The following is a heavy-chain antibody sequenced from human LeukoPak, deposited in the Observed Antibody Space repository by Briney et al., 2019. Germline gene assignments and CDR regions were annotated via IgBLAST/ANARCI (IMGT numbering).Heavy chain of an antibody. D-gene: IGHD2-15*01. J-gene: IGHJ4*02. V-gene: IGHV1-2*02. CDR1: GYPFSAYD. CDR3: ARYCRGGSCYSLTSFDY. CDR2: INPSSGGT. Sequence: ASVKVSCKVSGYPFSAYDIHWVRQAPGQGLECMGRINPSSGGTNSAQKFQGRVTMTGDTSISTAYLQLSRLRSDDTAVYYCARYCRGGSCYSLTSFDYWGQGTLVTVSS.